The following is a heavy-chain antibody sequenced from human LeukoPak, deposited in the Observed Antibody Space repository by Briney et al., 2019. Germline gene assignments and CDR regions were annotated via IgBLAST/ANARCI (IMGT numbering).Heavy chain of an antibody. J-gene: IGHJ6*02. V-gene: IGHV3-15*01. CDR3: TQFIVVVPAAMSRDGMDV. CDR1: GFTFSNAW. CDR2: IKSKTDGGTT. Sequence: GSLRLSCAASGFTFSNAWMSWVRQAPGKGLEWVGRIKSKTDGGTTDYAAPVKGRFTISRDDSKNTLYLQMNSLKTEDTAVYYCTQFIVVVPAAMSRDGMDVWGQGTTVTVSS. D-gene: IGHD2-2*01.